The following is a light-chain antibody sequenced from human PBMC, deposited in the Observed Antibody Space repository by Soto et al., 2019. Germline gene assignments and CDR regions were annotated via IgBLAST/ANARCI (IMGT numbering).Light chain of an antibody. CDR1: QSVSSY. CDR2: DAS. J-gene: IGKJ2*01. V-gene: IGKV3-11*01. CDR3: QQRNNWPRT. Sequence: EIVLTQSPATLSLSPGERATLSCRASQSVSSYLAWYQQKPGQAPRLLIYDASNRATGIPARFSGSGSGTDFTLTISSLEPEDFAAYYCQQRNNWPRTFGQGTKLEIK.